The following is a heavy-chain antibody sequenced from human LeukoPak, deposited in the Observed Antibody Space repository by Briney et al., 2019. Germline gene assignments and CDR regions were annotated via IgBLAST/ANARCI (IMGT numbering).Heavy chain of an antibody. D-gene: IGHD2-15*01. Sequence: GGSLRLSCAASGFTFSSYWMHWVRQTPGKGLVWVSRINTDESKINHADSVKGRFTISRDNAKNMLYLQMNSLRAEDTAVYYCARGGLFKYFFDYWGQGTPVTVSS. CDR3: ARGGLFKYFFDY. J-gene: IGHJ4*02. CDR1: GFTFSSYW. V-gene: IGHV3-74*01. CDR2: INTDESKI.